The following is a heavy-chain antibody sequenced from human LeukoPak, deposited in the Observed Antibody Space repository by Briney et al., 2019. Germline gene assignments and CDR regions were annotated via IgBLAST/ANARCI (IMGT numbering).Heavy chain of an antibody. CDR3: ARGAGYNYPYYSDY. CDR2: IYGGGNI. CDR1: GFTVSSNY. V-gene: IGHV3-53*01. Sequence: PGGSRRLSCAASGFTVSSNYMNWVRKAPGKGLEWVSVIYGGGNIYYADSVKGRFTISRDNSKNTLYLQMNSLRAEDTAVYCCARGAGYNYPYYSDYWGQGTLVTVSS. J-gene: IGHJ4*02. D-gene: IGHD5-24*01.